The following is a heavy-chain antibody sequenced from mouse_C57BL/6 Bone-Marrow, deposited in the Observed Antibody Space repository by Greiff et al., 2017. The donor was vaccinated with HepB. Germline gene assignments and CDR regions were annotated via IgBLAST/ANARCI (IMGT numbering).Heavy chain of an antibody. D-gene: IGHD2-1*01. J-gene: IGHJ1*03. CDR2: IDPSDSYT. CDR3: ARDWIYYGNYGYFDV. CDR1: GYTFTSYW. V-gene: IGHV1-69*01. Sequence: QVQLQQPGAELVMPGASVKLSCKASGYTFTSYWMHWVKQRPGQGLEWIGEIDPSDSYTNYNQKFKGKSTLTVDKSSSTAYMQLSSLTSEDSAVYYCARDWIYYGNYGYFDVWGTGTTVTVSS.